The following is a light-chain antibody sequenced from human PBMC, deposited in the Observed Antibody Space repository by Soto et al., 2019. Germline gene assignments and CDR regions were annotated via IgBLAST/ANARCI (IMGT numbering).Light chain of an antibody. CDR2: AAS. J-gene: IGKJ5*01. Sequence: DIHMTQSPSSLSASVGYRVTITCRAGQSISSYLNWYQQKPGKAPKLLIYAASSLESGVPSRFRGSGSGTEFTLTISSLQPDDFETYYCQQYHSYSITFGQGTRLEIK. CDR3: QQYHSYSIT. V-gene: IGKV1-39*01. CDR1: QSISSY.